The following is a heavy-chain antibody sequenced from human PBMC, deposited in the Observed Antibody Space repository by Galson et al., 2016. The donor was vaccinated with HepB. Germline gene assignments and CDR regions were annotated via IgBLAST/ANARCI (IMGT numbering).Heavy chain of an antibody. D-gene: IGHD3-3*01. J-gene: IGHJ5*02. CDR1: GFSLSTRGVG. CDR3: APSRYDFEGHNRCDP. CDR2: IYWDDHK. Sequence: PALVKPTQTLTLTCTFSGFSLSTRGVGVGWIRQPPGKALEWLALIYWDDHKPYSPSLKSRLTITKDTSKNQVVLTMTNMDPVDTATYFCAPSRYDFEGHNRCDPWGQGTLVTVSA. V-gene: IGHV2-5*02.